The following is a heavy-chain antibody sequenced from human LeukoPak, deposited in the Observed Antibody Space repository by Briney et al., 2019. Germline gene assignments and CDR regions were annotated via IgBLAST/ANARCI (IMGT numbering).Heavy chain of an antibody. D-gene: IGHD6-13*01. V-gene: IGHV3-23*01. CDR2: ITGSDGST. CDR3: ASGAGAGTLTFFDH. CDR1: EFTFNNYA. J-gene: IGHJ4*02. Sequence: GGSLRLSCAASEFTFNNYAMNWVRQAPGKGLEWVSSITGSDGSTYYADSVKGRFTISRDNSKNTLYLQMSSLRAEDTAVYYCASGAGAGTLTFFDHWGQGTLVTVSS.